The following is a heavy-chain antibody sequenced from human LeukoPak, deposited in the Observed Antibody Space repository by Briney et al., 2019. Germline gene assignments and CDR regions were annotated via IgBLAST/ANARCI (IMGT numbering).Heavy chain of an antibody. CDR2: ISAYTGNT. J-gene: IGHJ3*02. Sequence: GASVKVSCKASGYTFTSYVISWVRQAPGQGLEWMGWISAYTGNTSYAQNLQVRVTMTTDTSTSTAYMELRSLRSDDTAVYYCARVPMDSSGYYPNDAFDIWGQGTMVTVSS. CDR3: ARVPMDSSGYYPNDAFDI. V-gene: IGHV1-18*01. D-gene: IGHD3-22*01. CDR1: GYTFTSYV.